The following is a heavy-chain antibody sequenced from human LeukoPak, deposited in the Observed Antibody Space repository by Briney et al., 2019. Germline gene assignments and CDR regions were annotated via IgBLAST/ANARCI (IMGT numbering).Heavy chain of an antibody. CDR1: RFTPTSLW. D-gene: IGHD6-13*01. Sequence: PGGSLRLSSAPSRFTPTSLWISSVREAAGPGLEWWSYISSSGSTIYYAASVKGRFTIPRDNAKNSLYLQMNSLRAEDTAVYYCARDLLGSSWTMGYWGQGTLVTVSS. CDR3: ARDLLGSSWTMGY. J-gene: IGHJ4*02. CDR2: ISSSGSTI. V-gene: IGHV3-11*01.